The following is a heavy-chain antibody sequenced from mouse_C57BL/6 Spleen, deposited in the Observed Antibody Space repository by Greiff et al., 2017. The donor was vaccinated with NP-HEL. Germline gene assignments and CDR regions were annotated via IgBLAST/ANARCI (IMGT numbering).Heavy chain of an antibody. V-gene: IGHV3-6*01. CDR3: ARDERFRPEGYFDV. CDR2: ISYDGSN. Sequence: EVQLQQSGPGLVKPSQSLSLTCSVTGYSITSGYYWNWIRQFPGNKLEWMGYISYDGSNNYNPSLKNRISITRDTSKNQFFLKLNSVTTEDTATYYCARDERFRPEGYFDVWGTGTTVTVSS. CDR1: GYSITSGYY. J-gene: IGHJ1*03.